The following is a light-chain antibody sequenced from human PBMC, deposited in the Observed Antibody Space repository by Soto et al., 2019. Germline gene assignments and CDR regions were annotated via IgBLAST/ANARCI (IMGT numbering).Light chain of an antibody. J-gene: IGKJ2*01. CDR1: RSLSSSY. V-gene: IGKV3-20*01. CDR2: AAS. Sequence: EIVLTQSPGTLSLSPGERATLSCRASRSLSSSYVVWYQQNPGQAPRLLIYAASRRATGIPDRCIGSRSATEYTLPISRLETEDFTVYYCQLRGTFGQENKLDI. CDR3: QLRGT.